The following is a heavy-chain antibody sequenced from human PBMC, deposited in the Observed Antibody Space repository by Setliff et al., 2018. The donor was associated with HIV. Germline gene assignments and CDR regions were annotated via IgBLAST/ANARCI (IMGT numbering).Heavy chain of an antibody. D-gene: IGHD2-2*01. CDR1: GGSFSGYS. CDR2: INHSGST. CDR3: ARIPQLLDYAMDV. V-gene: IGHV4-34*01. Sequence: PSETLSLTCAVYGGSFSGYSWNWIRQPPEKGLEWIGEINHSGSTNYNLSLKSRVSISVDTSKSQFSLNVTSVTAADTAVYYCARIPQLLDYAMDVRGQGTTVTVSS. J-gene: IGHJ6*02.